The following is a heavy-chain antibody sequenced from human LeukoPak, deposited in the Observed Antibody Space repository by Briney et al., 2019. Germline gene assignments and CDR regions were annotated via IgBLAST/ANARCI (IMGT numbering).Heavy chain of an antibody. CDR3: ATLVSGINC. V-gene: IGHV1-2*06. Sequence: ASVRVSCKASGYTFTGYYMHWVRQAPGQGLEWLGRINPKTGGSNYAQNFQGRVTMTSDTSTTTAYMELSSLNSDDTAVYYCATLVSGINCWGQGTLVTVSS. D-gene: IGHD1-20*01. CDR1: GYTFTGYY. CDR2: INPKTGGS. J-gene: IGHJ4*02.